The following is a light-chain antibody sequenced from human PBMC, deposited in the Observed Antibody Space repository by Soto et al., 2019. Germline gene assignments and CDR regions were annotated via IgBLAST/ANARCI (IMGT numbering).Light chain of an antibody. CDR3: QHYNNWPPWT. J-gene: IGKJ1*01. V-gene: IGKV3-15*01. CDR2: GAS. CDR1: QSVSSN. Sequence: IVMTQSPATLSVSPGERATLSCRASQSVSSNLAWYQQKPGQAPRLLIYGASTRATGIPARFTGSGSGTECTLTISSLQSEDFAVYYCQHYNNWPPWTFGQGTKVELK.